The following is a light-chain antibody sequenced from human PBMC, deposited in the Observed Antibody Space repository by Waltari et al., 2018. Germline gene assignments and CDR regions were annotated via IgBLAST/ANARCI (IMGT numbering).Light chain of an antibody. CDR3: QQYNNWPRT. CDR2: GAS. CDR1: RRVNSN. J-gene: IGKJ4*01. V-gene: IGKV3-15*01. Sequence: VLTQSPSTSFVPAGARAIPSCRTSRRVNSNLAWYQHKTAQAARLLMYGASTRPTGIPAMFSGSESGTEFTLTITSLQSEDFAVYYCQQYNNWPRTFGGGTKVEI.